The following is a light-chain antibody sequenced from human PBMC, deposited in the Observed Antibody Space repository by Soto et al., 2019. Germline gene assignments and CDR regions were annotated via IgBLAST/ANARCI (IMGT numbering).Light chain of an antibody. CDR3: QSYDSSLSGVV. V-gene: IGLV1-40*01. J-gene: IGLJ2*01. CDR2: GNS. CDR1: SSNIGAGYD. Sequence: QSVLTQPPSVSGXXXXRVTXXXXXSSSNIGAGYDVHWYQQLPGTAPKLLIYGNSNRPSGVPDRFSGSKSGTSASLAITGLQAEDEADYYCQSYDSSLSGVVFGGGTQLTVL.